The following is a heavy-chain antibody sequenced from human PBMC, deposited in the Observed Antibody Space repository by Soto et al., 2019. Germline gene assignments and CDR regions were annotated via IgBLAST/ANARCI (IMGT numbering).Heavy chain of an antibody. CDR3: ARDFYSSSWYGWFDT. CDR1: GGSISSYY. J-gene: IGHJ5*02. CDR2: IYYSGST. V-gene: IGHV4-59*01. Sequence: SETLSLTCTVSGGSISSYYWSWIRQPPGKGLEWIGYIYYSGSTNYNPSLKSRVTISVDTSKNQFSLKLSSVTAADTAVYYCARDFYSSSWYGWFDTWGQGTLVTVSS. D-gene: IGHD6-13*01.